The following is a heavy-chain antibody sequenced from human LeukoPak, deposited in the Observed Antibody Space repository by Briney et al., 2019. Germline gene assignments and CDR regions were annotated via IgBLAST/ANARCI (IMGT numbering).Heavy chain of an antibody. CDR3: ARSGRLRGYYYYYGMDV. D-gene: IGHD5-12*01. CDR2: IIPIFGTA. V-gene: IGHV1-69*13. CDR1: GGTFSSYA. J-gene: IGHJ6*02. Sequence: SVKVPCKASGGTFSSYAISWVRQAPGQGLEWMGGIIPIFGTANYAQKFQGRVTITADESTSTAYVELSSLRSDDTAVYYCARSGRLRGYYYYYGMDVWGQGTTVTVSS.